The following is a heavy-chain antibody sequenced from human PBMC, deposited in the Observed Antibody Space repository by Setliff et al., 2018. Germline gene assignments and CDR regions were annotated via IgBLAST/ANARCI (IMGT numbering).Heavy chain of an antibody. V-gene: IGHV2-70*11. D-gene: IGHD1-7*01. CDR1: GFSLSTSGMC. CDR3: ARLTGTDNYYYYMDV. CDR2: IDWDDDK. Sequence: ESGPTLVNPTQTLTLTCTFSGFSLSTSGMCVSWIRQPPGKALEWLARIDWDDDKYYSTSLKTRLTISKDTSKNQVVLTMTNMDPVDTATYYCARLTGTDNYYYYMDVWGKGTTVTVSS. J-gene: IGHJ6*03.